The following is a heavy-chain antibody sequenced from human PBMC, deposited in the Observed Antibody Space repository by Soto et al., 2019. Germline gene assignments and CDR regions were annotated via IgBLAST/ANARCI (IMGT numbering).Heavy chain of an antibody. CDR2: IRNKPNGHTT. CDR3: STTVITAPLFEY. Sequence: ESGGGLVQPGGSLRLSCEGSGFTFSGHYMDWVRQAPGKGLEWLGRIRNKPNGHTTEYAASVKGRFTISRDDSKNLVYLQMNNLKSEDTAVYYCSTTVITAPLFEYWGQGTLVTVSS. V-gene: IGHV3-72*01. J-gene: IGHJ4*02. D-gene: IGHD3-16*01. CDR1: GFTFSGHY.